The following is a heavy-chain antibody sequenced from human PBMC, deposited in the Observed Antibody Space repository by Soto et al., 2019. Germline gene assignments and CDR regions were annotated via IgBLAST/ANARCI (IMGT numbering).Heavy chain of an antibody. D-gene: IGHD2-21*02. CDR1: GGSISSGDYY. Sequence: QVQLQESGPGLVKPSQTLSLTCTVSGGSISSGDYYWSWIRQPPGKGLEWIGYIYYSGSTYYNPYVGSRVNISVDTSKNQFSLKLSSVTAADTAVYYCAREHGGNSVGWFDPWGQGTLVTVSS. CDR2: IYYSGST. V-gene: IGHV4-30-4*01. CDR3: AREHGGNSVGWFDP. J-gene: IGHJ5*02.